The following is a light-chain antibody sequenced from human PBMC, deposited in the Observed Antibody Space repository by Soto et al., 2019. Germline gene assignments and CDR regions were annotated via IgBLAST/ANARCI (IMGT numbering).Light chain of an antibody. V-gene: IGLV2-14*01. CDR3: SSYSDSDTKV. CDR2: GVS. CDR1: SSDVGGYNY. J-gene: IGLJ1*01. Sequence: QSALTQPASVSGSPGQSITISCTGTSSDVGGYNYVSWYQQHPGKAPKLVIYGVSYRPSGVSGRFSGSKSDTTAFLTISGLQAEDEADYYCSSYSDSDTKVFGTGTKLTVL.